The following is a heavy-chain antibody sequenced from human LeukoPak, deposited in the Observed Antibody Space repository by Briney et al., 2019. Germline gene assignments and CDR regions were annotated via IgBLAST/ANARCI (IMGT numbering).Heavy chain of an antibody. CDR3: ARPETQYSSGLDGFDI. V-gene: IGHV3-74*01. D-gene: IGHD6-19*01. Sequence: GGSLRLSCAASGFTFSNAWMSWVRQAPGKGLVWVSRINSDGSRTTYADSVKGRFTISRDNAKNTLYLQMNSLRTEDTAVYYCARPETQYSSGLDGFDIWGQGTMVTVSS. CDR1: GFTFSNAW. J-gene: IGHJ3*02. CDR2: INSDGSRT.